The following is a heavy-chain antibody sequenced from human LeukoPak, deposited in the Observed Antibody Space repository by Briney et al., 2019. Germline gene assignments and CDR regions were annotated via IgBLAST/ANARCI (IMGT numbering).Heavy chain of an antibody. Sequence: GGSLRLSCAASGFTFSSYEMNWVRQAPGKGLEWVSYISSSGSTIYYADSVKGRFTISRDNAKNSLYLQMNSLRAEDTAVYYCAKARRAVVNIVVVPAALDYWGQGTLVTVSS. V-gene: IGHV3-48*03. D-gene: IGHD2-2*01. CDR1: GFTFSSYE. CDR2: ISSSGSTI. J-gene: IGHJ4*02. CDR3: AKARRAVVNIVVVPAALDY.